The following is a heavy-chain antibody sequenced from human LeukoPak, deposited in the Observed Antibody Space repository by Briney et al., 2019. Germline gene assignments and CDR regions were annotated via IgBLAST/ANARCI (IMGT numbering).Heavy chain of an antibody. CDR1: GYTFTGYY. Sequence: ASVKVSCKTSGYTFTGYYLHWVRQAPGQGLEWMGWINPNSGATNYAQKFQGRVTMTRDTSITTAYMELSRLRSDDTAVYYCARAHMTTVSLGDYWGQETRVTVSS. D-gene: IGHD4-11*01. CDR2: INPNSGAT. V-gene: IGHV1-2*02. J-gene: IGHJ4*02. CDR3: ARAHMTTVSLGDY.